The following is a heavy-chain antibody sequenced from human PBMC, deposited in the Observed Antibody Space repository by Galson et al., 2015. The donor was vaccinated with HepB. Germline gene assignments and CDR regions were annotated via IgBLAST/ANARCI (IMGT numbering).Heavy chain of an antibody. CDR1: GYSFTNYW. CDR2: INPGDSDT. CDR3: ARHAFDTRIDY. V-gene: IGHV5-51*01. Sequence: QSGAEVKKPGESLKISCRASGYSFTNYWIGWVRQMPGRGLEWMGIINPGDSDTRYSPSFQGQVTISADKSISTAYLQWSSLKASDTAMYYCARHAFDTRIDYWGQGTLVTVSS. J-gene: IGHJ4*02.